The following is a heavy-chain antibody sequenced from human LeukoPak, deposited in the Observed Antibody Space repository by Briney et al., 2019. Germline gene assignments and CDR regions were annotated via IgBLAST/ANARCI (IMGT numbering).Heavy chain of an antibody. J-gene: IGHJ4*02. CDR3: ARDQGYRYGYGDFDY. D-gene: IGHD5-18*01. Sequence: ASVKVSFKASGGTFRSYAISWVRQAPGQGLEWMGGIIPIFGTANYAQKFQGRVTITADESTSTAYMELSSLRSEDTAVYYCARDQGYRYGYGDFDYWGQGTLVTVSS. V-gene: IGHV1-69*13. CDR1: GGTFRSYA. CDR2: IIPIFGTA.